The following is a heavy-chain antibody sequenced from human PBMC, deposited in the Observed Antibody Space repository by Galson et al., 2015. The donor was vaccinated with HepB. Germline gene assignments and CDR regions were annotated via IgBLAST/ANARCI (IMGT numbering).Heavy chain of an antibody. Sequence: SLRLSCAASGFTFSNAWMNWARQAPGKGLEWVGRIKSKTDGGTTDYAAPVKGRFTISRDDSKNTLYLQMNSLKTEDTAVYYCTTAPFLMGYCSGGSCFFLDYWGQGTLVTVSS. J-gene: IGHJ4*02. CDR1: GFTFSNAW. D-gene: IGHD2-15*01. CDR3: TTAPFLMGYCSGGSCFFLDY. CDR2: IKSKTDGGTT. V-gene: IGHV3-15*07.